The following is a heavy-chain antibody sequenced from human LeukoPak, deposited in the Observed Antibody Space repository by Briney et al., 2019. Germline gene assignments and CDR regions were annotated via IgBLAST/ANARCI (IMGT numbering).Heavy chain of an antibody. CDR1: GFTFDDYG. V-gene: IGHV3-23*01. CDR2: ISGSGGST. CDR3: ARMGLRLGELSSRRGYFDY. D-gene: IGHD3-16*02. J-gene: IGHJ4*02. Sequence: GGSLRLSCAASGFTFDDYGMSWVRQAPGKGLEWVSAISGSGGSTYYADSVKGRFTISRDNSKNTLYLQMNSLRAEDTAVYYCARMGLRLGELSSRRGYFDYWGQGTLVTVSS.